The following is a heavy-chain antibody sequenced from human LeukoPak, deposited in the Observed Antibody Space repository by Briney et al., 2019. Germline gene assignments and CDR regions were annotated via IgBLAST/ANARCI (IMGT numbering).Heavy chain of an antibody. D-gene: IGHD3-10*01. CDR1: GGTFSSYA. V-gene: IGHV1-69*13. CDR2: IIPIFGTA. J-gene: IGHJ3*02. Sequence: GASVKVSCKASGGTFSSYAISWVRQAPGQGLEWMGGIIPIFGTANYAQKFQGRVTITADESTSTAYMELSSLRSEDTAVYYCARQVEGSGSYYRDYDAFDIWGQGTMVTVSS. CDR3: ARQVEGSGSYYRDYDAFDI.